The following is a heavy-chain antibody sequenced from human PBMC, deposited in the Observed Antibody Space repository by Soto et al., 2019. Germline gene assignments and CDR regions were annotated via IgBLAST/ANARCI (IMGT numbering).Heavy chain of an antibody. Sequence: EVQLVESGGGLVQPGGSLRLSCTASGFTFSDSWMTWVRQAPGKGLEWVARIKPDESEKKYADSVKGRFTISRDNAKNSLFLQMNSLRVEDTAVYYCARDPYSSSWYDDFWGQGTLVTVSS. J-gene: IGHJ4*02. CDR2: IKPDESEK. CDR3: ARDPYSSSWYDDF. D-gene: IGHD6-13*01. V-gene: IGHV3-7*01. CDR1: GFTFSDSW.